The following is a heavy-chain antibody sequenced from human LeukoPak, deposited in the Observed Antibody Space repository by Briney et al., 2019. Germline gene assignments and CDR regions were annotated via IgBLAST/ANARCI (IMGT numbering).Heavy chain of an antibody. CDR3: ARESGTYSYGDY. J-gene: IGHJ4*02. CDR1: GFTFNSYS. CDR2: ISTDSSHI. D-gene: IGHD1-26*01. Sequence: GGSLRLSCAASGFTFNSYSMLWVRQAPGKGLEWVSSISTDSSHIFYVDSVKGRFTTSRDNAQNSLYLQMNSLRAEDTAVYYCARESGTYSYGDYWGQGTLVTVSS. V-gene: IGHV3-21*01.